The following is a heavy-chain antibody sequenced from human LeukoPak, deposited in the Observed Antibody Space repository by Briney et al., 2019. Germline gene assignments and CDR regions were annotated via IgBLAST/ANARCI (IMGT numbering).Heavy chain of an antibody. Sequence: KASETLSLTCTVSGGSISSYYWSWIRQPAGKGLEWIGRIYTSGSTNYNPSLKSRVTMSVDTSSQFSLKLRSVTAADTAVYYCASVIDYYYYVDIWGKGTTVTVSS. CDR3: ASVIDYYYYVDI. CDR2: IYTSGST. V-gene: IGHV4-4*07. J-gene: IGHJ6*03. CDR1: GGSISSYY.